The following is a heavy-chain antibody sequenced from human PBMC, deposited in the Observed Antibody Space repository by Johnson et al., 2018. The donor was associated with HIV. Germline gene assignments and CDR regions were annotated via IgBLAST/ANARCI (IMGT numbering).Heavy chain of an antibody. D-gene: IGHD1-26*01. J-gene: IGHJ3*02. CDR3: ARVRIWWELHGTVSAFDI. Sequence: QVQLVESGGGVVQPGRSLRLSCAASGFTFSSYAMHWVRQAPGKGLEWVAVISYAGSNKYYADSVKGRFTISRDNAKNTLYLQMNNLRTEDTAVYYCARVRIWWELHGTVSAFDIWGQGTMVSVSS. CDR2: ISYAGSNK. V-gene: IGHV3-30*04. CDR1: GFTFSSYA.